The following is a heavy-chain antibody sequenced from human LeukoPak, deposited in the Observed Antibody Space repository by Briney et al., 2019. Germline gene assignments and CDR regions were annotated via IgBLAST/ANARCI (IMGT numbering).Heavy chain of an antibody. Sequence: GASVKVSCKVSGYTLTELSMHWVRQAPGKGLEWMGGFDPEDGETIYAQKSQGRVTMTEDTSTDTAYMELSSLRSEDTAVYYCATLLHVQIVPQYWFDPWGQGTLVTVSS. V-gene: IGHV1-24*01. D-gene: IGHD2-2*01. CDR3: ATLLHVQIVPQYWFDP. CDR2: FDPEDGET. J-gene: IGHJ5*02. CDR1: GYTLTELS.